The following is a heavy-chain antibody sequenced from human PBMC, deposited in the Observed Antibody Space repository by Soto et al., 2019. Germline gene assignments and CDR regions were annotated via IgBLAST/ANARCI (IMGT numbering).Heavy chain of an antibody. Sequence: PGGSLRLSCAASGFTFSGSAMHWVRQASGKGLEWVGRIGRKPNSYATAYAASMKGSFTIPKDDSKNTAYLQMNSLKPEDTAVYYCTRSHIAARPARYYYMDVWGKGTTVTVPS. CDR3: TRSHIAARPARYYYMDV. D-gene: IGHD6-6*01. CDR1: GFTFSGSA. J-gene: IGHJ6*03. CDR2: IGRKPNSYAT. V-gene: IGHV3-73*01.